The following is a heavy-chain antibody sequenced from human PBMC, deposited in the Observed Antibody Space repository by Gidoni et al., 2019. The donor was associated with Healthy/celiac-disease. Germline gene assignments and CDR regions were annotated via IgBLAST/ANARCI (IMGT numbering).Heavy chain of an antibody. Sequence: QVQLQESGPGLVKPPATLSLTCTVSGGAVRSGSYYWSGIRQPPGKGLEWIGYIYDSGSTNYHPSLKSRVTISVDTSKNQFSLKLSSVTAADTAVYYCARSPYSGSCKDWEGYFDYWGQGTLVTVSS. CDR1: GGAVRSGSYY. V-gene: IGHV4-61*01. D-gene: IGHD1-26*01. CDR3: ARSPYSGSCKDWEGYFDY. J-gene: IGHJ4*02. CDR2: IYDSGST.